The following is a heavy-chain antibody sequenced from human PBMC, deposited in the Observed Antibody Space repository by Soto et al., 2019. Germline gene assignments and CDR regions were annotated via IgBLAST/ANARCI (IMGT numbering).Heavy chain of an antibody. V-gene: IGHV1-3*01. D-gene: IGHD2-2*01. CDR1: GYTFTSNI. J-gene: IGHJ6*03. Sequence: QIQLVQSGAEVKKPGASVKVSCKASGYTFTSNIIHWVRQAPGQRLEWMGWINGGNGDTKYSQEFPGRVTITRDTSPSTGYMELSSLTSADTYLYYCAREGRSSTSCYWAAWRWGSYYMDVWGKGTTVTVSS. CDR2: INGGNGDT. CDR3: AREGRSSTSCYWAAWRWGSYYMDV.